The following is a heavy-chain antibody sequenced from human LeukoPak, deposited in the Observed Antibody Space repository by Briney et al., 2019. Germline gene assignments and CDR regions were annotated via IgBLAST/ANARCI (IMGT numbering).Heavy chain of an antibody. CDR2: ISGHGGNT. CDR3: ANQPSLSSITDY. CDR1: GFTFSSYA. D-gene: IGHD1-14*01. J-gene: IGHJ4*02. Sequence: GGSLRLSCAASGFTFSSYAMNWVRQAPGKGLEWVSGISGHGGNTYYADPVRGRFTISRDNSKNTLYLQMNSLRAEDTAVYYCANQPSLSSITDYWGQGTLVTVSS. V-gene: IGHV3-23*01.